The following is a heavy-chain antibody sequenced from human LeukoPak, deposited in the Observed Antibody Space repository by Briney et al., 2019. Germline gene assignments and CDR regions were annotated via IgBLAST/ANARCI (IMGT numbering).Heavy chain of an antibody. V-gene: IGHV1-8*01. Sequence: GASVKVSCKASGYTFTSFDINWVRQATRQGPEWMGWMNPGSGNTGYAQRFRGRVTMTRDTSISTAYLELSSLTSEDTAVYYGASHTYYLSSGSFGHWGQGPLVTVSS. CDR1: GYTFTSFD. J-gene: IGHJ4*02. D-gene: IGHD3-10*01. CDR3: ASHTYYLSSGSFGH. CDR2: MNPGSGNT.